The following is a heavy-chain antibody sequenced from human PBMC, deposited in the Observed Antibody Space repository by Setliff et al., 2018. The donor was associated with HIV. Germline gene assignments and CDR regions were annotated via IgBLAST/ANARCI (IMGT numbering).Heavy chain of an antibody. Sequence: SETLSLTCTVSGGSISSYYWSWIRQPPGKGLEWIGYIYYSGSTNYNPSLKSRVTMSVDKSKNQFSLRLTSVTAADTAVYYCARGSTAVNYYYNHMDVWGQGTMVTVSS. V-gene: IGHV4-59*12. CDR3: ARGSTAVNYYYNHMDV. CDR1: GGSISSYY. CDR2: IYYSGST. D-gene: IGHD2-2*01. J-gene: IGHJ6*03.